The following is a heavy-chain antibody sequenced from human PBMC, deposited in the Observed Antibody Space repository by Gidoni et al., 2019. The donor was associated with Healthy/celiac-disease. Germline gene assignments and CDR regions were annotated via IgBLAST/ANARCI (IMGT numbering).Heavy chain of an antibody. Sequence: QVQLQESGPGLVKPSQTLSLTCTVSGGSISSGAYYWSWIRQPPGKVLEWIGYIYYSGSTYYNPSLKSRVTISVDTSKNQFSLKLSSVTAADTAVYYCARAAGGKYCSSTSCSIDPFDYWGQGTLVTVSS. CDR1: GGSISSGAYY. D-gene: IGHD2-2*01. CDR3: ARAAGGKYCSSTSCSIDPFDY. V-gene: IGHV4-30-4*01. J-gene: IGHJ4*02. CDR2: IYYSGST.